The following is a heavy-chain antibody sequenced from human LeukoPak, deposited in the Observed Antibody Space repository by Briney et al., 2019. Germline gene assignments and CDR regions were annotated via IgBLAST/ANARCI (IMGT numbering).Heavy chain of an antibody. D-gene: IGHD3-9*01. CDR3: ARGGYDILTGYGSFDP. CDR2: SYYTGTT. Sequence: XPPXXXREWIGYSYYTGTTNYTPSLKRRVTISVATSKNQFSLKLSSLTTADTAVYYCARGGYDILTGYGSFDPWGQGTLVSVSS. J-gene: IGHJ5*02. V-gene: IGHV4-59*01.